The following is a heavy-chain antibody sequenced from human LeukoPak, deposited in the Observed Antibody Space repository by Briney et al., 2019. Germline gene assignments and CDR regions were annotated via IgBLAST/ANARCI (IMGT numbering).Heavy chain of an antibody. CDR3: ARDLSVVPAATEPNWFDP. Sequence: SETLSLTCAVDGGSFSGYYWSWIRQPPGKGLEWIGEINHSGSTNYNPSLKSRVTISVDTSKNQFSLKLSSVTAADTAVYYCARDLSVVPAATEPNWFDPWGQGTLVTVSS. J-gene: IGHJ5*02. V-gene: IGHV4-34*01. D-gene: IGHD2-2*01. CDR1: GGSFSGYY. CDR2: INHSGST.